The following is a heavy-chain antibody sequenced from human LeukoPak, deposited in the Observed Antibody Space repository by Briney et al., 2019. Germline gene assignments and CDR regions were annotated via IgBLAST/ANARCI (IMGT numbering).Heavy chain of an antibody. CDR1: GFTFSTYG. CDR2: IRYDGGNQ. D-gene: IGHD6-13*01. J-gene: IGHJ4*02. V-gene: IGHV3-30*02. CDR3: AKDLRSRIAAAGAPDY. Sequence: GSLRLSCAASGFTFSTYGMHRVRQTPGKGLECVAFIRYDGGNQYYTDSVKGRFTISRDNSKNTIYLQMNSLRAEDTAEYHCAKDLRSRIAAAGAPDYWGQGTLVTVSS.